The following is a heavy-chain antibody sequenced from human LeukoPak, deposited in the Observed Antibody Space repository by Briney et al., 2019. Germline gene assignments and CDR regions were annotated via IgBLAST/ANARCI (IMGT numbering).Heavy chain of an antibody. Sequence: ASVKVSCKASGYTFTGNYMHWVRQAPGQGLEWMGWINPNSGGTNYAQKFEGRVTLTRDTSISTAYMELSRLRSDDTAVYYCAGDGRGGDDAFDIWGQGTMVTVSS. CDR2: INPNSGGT. D-gene: IGHD7-27*01. V-gene: IGHV1-2*02. CDR1: GYTFTGNY. J-gene: IGHJ3*02. CDR3: AGDGRGGDDAFDI.